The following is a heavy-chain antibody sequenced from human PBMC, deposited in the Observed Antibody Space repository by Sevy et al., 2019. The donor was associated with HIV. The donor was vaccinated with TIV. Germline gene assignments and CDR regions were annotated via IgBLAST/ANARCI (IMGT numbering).Heavy chain of an antibody. CDR1: GFDVSDNY. CDR2: ISNRGLT. J-gene: IGHJ4*02. V-gene: IGHV3-53*01. CDR3: ARGRWFGPPGWYYYDY. D-gene: IGHD3-10*01. Sequence: GGSLRLSCAASGFDVSDNYISWVRQAPGKGLEWVSVISNRGLTYYTDSVNGRFTISRDNSKNMVHLQMNSLRAEDMALYYGARGRWFGPPGWYYYDYWGQGALVTVSS.